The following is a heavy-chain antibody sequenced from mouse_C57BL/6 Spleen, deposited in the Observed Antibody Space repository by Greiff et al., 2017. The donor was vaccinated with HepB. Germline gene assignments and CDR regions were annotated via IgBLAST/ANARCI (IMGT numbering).Heavy chain of an antibody. CDR2: IDPETGGT. Sequence: LVESGAELVRPGASVTLSCKASGYTFTDYEMHWVKQTPVHGLEWIGAIDPETGGTAYNQKFKGKAILTADKSSSTAYMELRSLTSEDSAVYYCTRMRGDYWGQGTTLTVSS. J-gene: IGHJ2*01. CDR1: GYTFTDYE. CDR3: TRMRGDY. V-gene: IGHV1-15*01.